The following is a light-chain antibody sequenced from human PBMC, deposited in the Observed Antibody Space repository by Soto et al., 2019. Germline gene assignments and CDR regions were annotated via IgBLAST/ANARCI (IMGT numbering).Light chain of an antibody. V-gene: IGLV2-11*01. CDR3: FSYTATDTWV. CDR2: AVS. J-gene: IGLJ3*02. Sequence: QSALTQPRSVSGSPGQSVTISCTGTNSDVGAYNFISWYQQLPGKAPKLMISAVSQRPSGVPDRFSGSKSGNTASLTISGLQAEDEGDYYCFSYTATDTWVFGGGTKVTVL. CDR1: NSDVGAYNF.